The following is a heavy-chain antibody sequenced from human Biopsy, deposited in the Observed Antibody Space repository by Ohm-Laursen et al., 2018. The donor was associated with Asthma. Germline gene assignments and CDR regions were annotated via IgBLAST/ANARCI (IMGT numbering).Heavy chain of an antibody. J-gene: IGHJ4*02. V-gene: IGHV3-9*01. Sequence: SLRLSCAASGFTFDDFAMHWVRQAPGKGLEWVASVSWNSRDIAYADSVRGRFAISGDNSKNTLYLQMNSLRAEDTAVYYCARESSVAGSSDFDYWGQGARVTVSS. CDR2: VSWNSRDI. CDR3: ARESSVAGSSDFDY. CDR1: GFTFDDFA. D-gene: IGHD6-19*01.